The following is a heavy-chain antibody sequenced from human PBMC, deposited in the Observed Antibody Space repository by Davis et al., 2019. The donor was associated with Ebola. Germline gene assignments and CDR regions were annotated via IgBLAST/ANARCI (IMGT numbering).Heavy chain of an antibody. J-gene: IGHJ4*02. D-gene: IGHD6-13*01. CDR1: GFTFSSYA. Sequence: GESLKISCAASGFTFSSYAMSWVRQAPGKGLEWVSAISGSGGSTYYADSVKGRFTISRDNAKNSLYLQMNSLRVEDTAVYYCASGFGQLGYWGQGTLVTVSS. CDR2: ISGSGGST. V-gene: IGHV3-23*01. CDR3: ASGFGQLGY.